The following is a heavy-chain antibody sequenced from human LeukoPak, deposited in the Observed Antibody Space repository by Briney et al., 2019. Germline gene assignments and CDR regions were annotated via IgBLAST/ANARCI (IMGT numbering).Heavy chain of an antibody. V-gene: IGHV4-38-2*01. CDR3: ARHGVYSSSDDAFDI. Sequence: PSETLSLTCAVSGYSISSGYYWGWFRQPPGEGLGWIGIIYHSGSTYYNPSLKSRVTISVDTSKNQFSLKLSSVTAADTAVYYCARHGVYSSSDDAFDIWGQGTMVTVSS. CDR1: GYSISSGYY. J-gene: IGHJ3*02. D-gene: IGHD6-6*01. CDR2: IYHSGST.